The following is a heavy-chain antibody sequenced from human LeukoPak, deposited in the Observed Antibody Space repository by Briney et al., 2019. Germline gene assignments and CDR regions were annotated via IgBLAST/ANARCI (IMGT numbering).Heavy chain of an antibody. J-gene: IGHJ4*02. V-gene: IGHV3-23*01. CDR3: ATLRGGTYYFDY. D-gene: IGHD1-26*01. Sequence: GGSLRLSCAASGFTFSDCAMTWVRQAPGKGLEWVSSIGSDDNKHYSESVKGRFAISRDNSKKTLFLQMSSLRAEDTAVYYCATLRGGTYYFDYWGQGTLVTVSS. CDR2: IGSDDNK. CDR1: GFTFSDCA.